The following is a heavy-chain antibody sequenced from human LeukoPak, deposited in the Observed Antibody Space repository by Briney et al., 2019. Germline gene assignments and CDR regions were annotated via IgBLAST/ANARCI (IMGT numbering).Heavy chain of an antibody. CDR1: GFTFSSYE. Sequence: GGSLRLSCAASGFTFSSYEMNWVRQAPGKGVEWVSYITSSGSTIYYADSVKGRFTISRDNAKNSLYLQMNSLTAEDTAVYYCVREGPPQSSLYYFDYWGQGTLVTVSS. D-gene: IGHD4-11*01. J-gene: IGHJ4*02. V-gene: IGHV3-48*03. CDR2: ITSSGSTI. CDR3: VREGPPQSSLYYFDY.